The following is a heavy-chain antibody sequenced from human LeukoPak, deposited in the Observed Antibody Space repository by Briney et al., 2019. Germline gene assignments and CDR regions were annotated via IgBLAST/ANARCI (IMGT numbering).Heavy chain of an antibody. CDR2: INPDSGGT. Sequence: ASVNVSCKASGCTFSDYYIHWVRQAPGQGLEWMGWINPDSGGTNYAQKFQGRVTITRDTSITTVYMELNRLRLHDTALFYCSREARAGNWFDPWGQGTLVTVSS. CDR3: SREARAGNWFDP. CDR1: GCTFSDYY. D-gene: IGHD5-12*01. V-gene: IGHV1-2*02. J-gene: IGHJ5*02.